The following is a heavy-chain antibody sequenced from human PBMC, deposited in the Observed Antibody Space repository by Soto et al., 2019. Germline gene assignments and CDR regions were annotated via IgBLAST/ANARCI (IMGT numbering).Heavy chain of an antibody. D-gene: IGHD3-10*01. V-gene: IGHV4-31*03. CDR3: ARDPQYGGVTYGMDV. CDR1: GGSISSGGYY. J-gene: IGHJ6*01. CDR2: IYYSGST. Sequence: LSLTCTVSGGSISSGGYYWSWTPQHPGKGLEWIGYIYYSGSTYYNPSLKSRVTISVDTSKNQFSLKLSSVTAADTAVYYCARDPQYGGVTYGMDVWGQGTTVTVSS.